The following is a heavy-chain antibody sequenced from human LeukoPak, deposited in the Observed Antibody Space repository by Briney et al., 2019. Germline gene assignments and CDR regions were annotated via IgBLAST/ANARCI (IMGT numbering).Heavy chain of an antibody. CDR1: GFTFSSYE. CDR2: ISSSGSTI. D-gene: IGHD5/OR15-5a*01. CDR3: AREGSTYNYFDY. J-gene: IGHJ4*02. Sequence: SGGSLRLSCAASGFTFSSYEMNWVRQAPGKGLEWVSYISSSGSTIYYADSMKGRFTISRDNAKNSLSLQMNSLRAEDTAVYYCAREGSTYNYFDYWGQGTLVTVSS. V-gene: IGHV3-48*03.